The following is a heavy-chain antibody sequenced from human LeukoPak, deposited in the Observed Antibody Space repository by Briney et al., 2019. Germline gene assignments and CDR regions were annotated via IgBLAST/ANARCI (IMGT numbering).Heavy chain of an antibody. J-gene: IGHJ4*02. D-gene: IGHD3-22*01. CDR1: GYTFTSYG. CDR2: ISAYNGNT. CDR3: ARDLYTMTERWKLDY. Sequence: ASVKVSCKASGYTFTSYGISWVRQAPGQGLEWMGWISAYNGNTNYAQKLQGRVTMTTDTSTSTAYMELRSLRSDDTAVYYCARDLYTMTERWKLDYWGQGTLVTVSS. V-gene: IGHV1-18*01.